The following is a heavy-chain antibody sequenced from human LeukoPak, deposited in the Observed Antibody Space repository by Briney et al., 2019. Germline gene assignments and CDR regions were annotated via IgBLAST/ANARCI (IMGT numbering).Heavy chain of an antibody. CDR2: IRTYNGNT. Sequence: ASVKVSCKASGYTFTSFGINWVRQAPGQGLEWMGWIRTYNGNTNYAQKLQGRVTMTTDTSTSTAYMELSRLRSDDTAVYYCAKSGGCSTSCYGRYYYYYYMDVWGKGTTVTVSS. CDR1: GYTFTSFG. D-gene: IGHD2-2*01. CDR3: AKSGGCSTSCYGRYYYYYYMDV. J-gene: IGHJ6*03. V-gene: IGHV1-18*01.